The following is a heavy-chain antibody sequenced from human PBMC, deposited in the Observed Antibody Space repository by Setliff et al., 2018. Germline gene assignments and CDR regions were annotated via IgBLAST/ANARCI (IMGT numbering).Heavy chain of an antibody. CDR2: VIQGGNT. CDR3: AKDTYYYDSSGYYVFDY. CDR1: GFTFAAYS. J-gene: IGHJ4*02. V-gene: IGHV3-23*01. Sequence: PGESLKISCEGSGFTFAAYSFTWVRQAPGKGLEFVSGVIQGGNTYYADFVKGRFTISRDNSKNTLYLQMNSLRVEDTAVYYCAKDTYYYDSSGYYVFDYWGQGTLVTVSS. D-gene: IGHD3-22*01.